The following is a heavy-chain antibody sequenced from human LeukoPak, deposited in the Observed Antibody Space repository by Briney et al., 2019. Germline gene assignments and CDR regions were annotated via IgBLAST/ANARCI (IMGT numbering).Heavy chain of an antibody. CDR2: IWYDGSNK. Sequence: PGRSLRLSCAASGFTFSSYGMHWVRQAPGKGLEWVAVIWYDGSNKYYADSVKGRFTISRDNSKNTLYLQMNSLGAEDTAVYYCARENDYDILTGYYPPGFDYWGQGTLVTVSS. V-gene: IGHV3-33*01. CDR3: ARENDYDILTGYYPPGFDY. J-gene: IGHJ4*02. CDR1: GFTFSSYG. D-gene: IGHD3-9*01.